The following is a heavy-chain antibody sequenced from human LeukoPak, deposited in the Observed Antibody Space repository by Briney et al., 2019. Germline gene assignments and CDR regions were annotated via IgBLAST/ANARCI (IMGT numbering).Heavy chain of an antibody. CDR3: AKGGASVTRYVDY. CDR2: IRYDGSNK. Sequence: GGSLRLSCAASGFTFSDYYMSWIRQAPGKGLEWVAFIRYDGSNKYYADSVKGRFTISRDNSKNTLYLQMNSLRPEDTAVYYCAKGGASVTRYVDYWGQGTLVTVSS. V-gene: IGHV3-30*02. J-gene: IGHJ4*02. CDR1: GFTFSDYY. D-gene: IGHD4-17*01.